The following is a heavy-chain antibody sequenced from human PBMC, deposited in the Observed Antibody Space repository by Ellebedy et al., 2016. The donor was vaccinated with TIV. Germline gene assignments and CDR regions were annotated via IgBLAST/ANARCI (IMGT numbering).Heavy chain of an antibody. D-gene: IGHD4-17*01. CDR1: GFTFRSYW. V-gene: IGHV3-7*01. Sequence: PGGSLRLSCAASGFTFRSYWMSWVRQTPGKGLEWVANIYQDGSDDYYVDSVKGRFTISRDNDNKALFLQMNSLRVEDTAVYYCASRGSYGDYAVQINSWFDPWGQGALVTVSS. CDR3: ASRGSYGDYAVQINSWFDP. J-gene: IGHJ5*02. CDR2: IYQDGSDD.